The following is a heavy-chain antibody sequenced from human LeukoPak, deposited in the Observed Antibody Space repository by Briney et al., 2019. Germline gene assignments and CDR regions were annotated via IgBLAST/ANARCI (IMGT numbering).Heavy chain of an antibody. D-gene: IGHD6-13*01. CDR1: GFTFSSYA. V-gene: IGHV3-23*01. J-gene: IGHJ4*02. CDR2: ISGSGGST. CDR3: AKDRILKQQLVTSFDY. Sequence: GGSLRLSCAASGFTFSSYAMSWVRQAPGKGLEWVSGISGSGGSTYYADSVKGRFTISRDNSKNTVYLQINSLRAEDTAVYYCAKDRILKQQLVTSFDYWGQGTLVTVSS.